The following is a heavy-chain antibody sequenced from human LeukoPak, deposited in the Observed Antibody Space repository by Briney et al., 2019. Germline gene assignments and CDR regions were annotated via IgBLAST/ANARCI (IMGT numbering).Heavy chain of an antibody. Sequence: GGSLSLSCAASGFTFTTYTMNWVRQAPGKGLEWVANIKQDGSEKYYVDSVKGRFTISRDNAKNSLYLQMNSLRAEDTAAYYCARDRRYYDFWSGYFFPENPFDYWGQGTLVTVSS. CDR3: ARDRRYYDFWSGYFFPENPFDY. CDR2: IKQDGSEK. V-gene: IGHV3-7*01. CDR1: GFTFTTYT. D-gene: IGHD3-3*01. J-gene: IGHJ4*02.